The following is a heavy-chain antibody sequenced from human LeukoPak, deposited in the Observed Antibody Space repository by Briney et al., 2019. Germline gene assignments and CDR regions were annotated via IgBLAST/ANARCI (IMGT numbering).Heavy chain of an antibody. J-gene: IGHJ4*02. D-gene: IGHD3-22*01. CDR2: IYYSGST. CDR3: ARWHYDSSAWDY. CDR1: GGSISSSSYY. V-gene: IGHV4-39*01. Sequence: PSETLSLTCTVSGGSISSSSYYWGWIRQPPGKGLEWIGSIYYSGSTYYNPSLKSRVTISVDTSKNQFSLKLSSVTAADTAVYYCARWHYDSSAWDYWGQGTLVTVSS.